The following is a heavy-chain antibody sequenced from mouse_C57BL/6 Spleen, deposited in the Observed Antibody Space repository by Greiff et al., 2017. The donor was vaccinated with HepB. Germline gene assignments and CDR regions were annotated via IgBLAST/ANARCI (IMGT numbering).Heavy chain of an antibody. CDR2: INPSNGGT. Sequence: VQLKESGTELVKPGASVKLSCKASGYTFTSYWMHWVKQRPGQGLEWIGNINPSNGGTNYNEKFKSKATLTVDKSSSTAYMQLSSLTSEDSAVYYCARGGLKKAMDYWGQGTSVTVSS. D-gene: IGHD1-3*01. V-gene: IGHV1-53*01. J-gene: IGHJ4*01. CDR3: ARGGLKKAMDY. CDR1: GYTFTSYW.